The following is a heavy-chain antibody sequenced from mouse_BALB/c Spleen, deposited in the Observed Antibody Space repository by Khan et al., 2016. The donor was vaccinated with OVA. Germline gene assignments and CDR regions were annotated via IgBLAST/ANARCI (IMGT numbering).Heavy chain of an antibody. J-gene: IGHJ1*01. CDR2: IDPANGNT. CDR1: GFNIKDTY. Sequence: VQLQQSGAELVKPGASVKLSCTASGFNIKDTYMHWVKQRPEQGLEWIGRIDPANGNTKYDPKFQGKATITADTSSNTAFLQLSSLTSADTAVFYCTRRDYSRSFDVWGAGTTSPSPQ. CDR3: TRRDYSRSFDV. V-gene: IGHV14-3*02. D-gene: IGHD1-1*01.